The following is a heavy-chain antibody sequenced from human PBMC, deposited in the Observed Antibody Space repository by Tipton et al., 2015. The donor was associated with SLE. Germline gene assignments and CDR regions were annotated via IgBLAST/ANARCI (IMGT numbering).Heavy chain of an antibody. V-gene: IGHV3-7*01. Sequence: SLRLSCAASGFTFSSYWMSWVRQAPGKGLEWVANIKQDGSEKYYVESVKGRFTISRDNAKNSLYLQMNSLRAEDTAVYYCAREECSGGSCFDFWGQGTLVTVSS. J-gene: IGHJ4*02. CDR3: AREECSGGSCFDF. CDR1: GFTFSSYW. CDR2: IKQDGSEK. D-gene: IGHD2-15*01.